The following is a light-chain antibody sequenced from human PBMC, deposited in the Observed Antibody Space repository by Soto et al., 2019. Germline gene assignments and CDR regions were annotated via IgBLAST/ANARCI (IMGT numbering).Light chain of an antibody. V-gene: IGLV3-21*02. CDR3: QVWDSGTDHPV. CDR1: NIGIKA. J-gene: IGLJ3*02. Sequence: SYELTQPPSLSVVPGQTARMTCGGNNIGIKAVHWCQQRPGQAPVLVVHDDGDRPSGIPDRFSGSNSGNTATLTITRVEAGDEADYYCQVWDSGTDHPVFGGGTKLTVL. CDR2: DDG.